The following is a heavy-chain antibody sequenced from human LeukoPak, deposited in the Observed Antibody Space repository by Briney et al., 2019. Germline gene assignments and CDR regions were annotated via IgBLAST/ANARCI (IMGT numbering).Heavy chain of an antibody. Sequence: GGSLRHSCAASGFTFSSYDMHWVRQATGKGLEWVSASGTAGDTYYPGSVKGRFTISRENAKNSLYLQMNSLRAGDTAVYYCARTSSSSGAFDIWGQGTMVTVSS. V-gene: IGHV3-13*01. D-gene: IGHD6-6*01. CDR1: GFTFSSYD. CDR3: ARTSSSSGAFDI. J-gene: IGHJ3*02. CDR2: SGTAGDT.